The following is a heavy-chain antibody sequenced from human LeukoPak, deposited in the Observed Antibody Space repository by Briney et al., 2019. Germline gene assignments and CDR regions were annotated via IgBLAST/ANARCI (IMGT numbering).Heavy chain of an antibody. CDR2: ISGDGDYT. CDR3: AKDMYSSSSSHFDY. J-gene: IGHJ4*02. D-gene: IGHD6-6*01. Sequence: GGSLRLSCAASGFTSDDYAMHWVRQVPGKGLEWVSLISGDGDYTYYADSVKGRFTISRDNSKYSLYLQMNSLRTEDTALYYCAKDMYSSSSSHFDYWGQGTLVTVSS. V-gene: IGHV3-43*02. CDR1: GFTSDDYA.